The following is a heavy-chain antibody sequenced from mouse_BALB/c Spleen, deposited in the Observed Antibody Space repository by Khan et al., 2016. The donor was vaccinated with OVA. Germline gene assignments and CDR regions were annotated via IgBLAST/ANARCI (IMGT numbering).Heavy chain of an antibody. CDR2: IRSGGDYT. V-gene: IGHV5-6*01. D-gene: IGHD4-1*01. CDR3: ASHLTVSFAY. J-gene: IGHJ3*01. Sequence: EVELVESGGDLVKPGGSLKLSCAASGFTISSYGMSWGRQTSDKRQEWVATIRSGGDYTYYPDSVKGRFTISRDTAKNHLYLQMSSLKSEDTAMYYCASHLTVSFAYWGQGTLVTVSA. CDR1: GFTISSYG.